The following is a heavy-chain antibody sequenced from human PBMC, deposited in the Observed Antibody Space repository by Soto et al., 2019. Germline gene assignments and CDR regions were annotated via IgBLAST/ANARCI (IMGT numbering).Heavy chain of an antibody. CDR1: GGSFSGYY. D-gene: IGHD3-3*01. CDR2: IKDSGST. J-gene: IGHJ6*02. CDR3: ARINSACDFWSGYYRDYYYGMDV. V-gene: IGHV4-34*01. Sequence: ASETLSLTCAVYGGSFSGYYWSWIRQPPGKGLEWIGEIKDSGSTNYNPSLKSRVTISVDTSKNQFSLKLSSVTAADTAVYYCARINSACDFWSGYYRDYYYGMDVWGQGTTVT.